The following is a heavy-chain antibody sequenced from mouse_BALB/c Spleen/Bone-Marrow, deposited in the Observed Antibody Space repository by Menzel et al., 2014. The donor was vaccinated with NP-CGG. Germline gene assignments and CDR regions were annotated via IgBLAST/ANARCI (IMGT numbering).Heavy chain of an antibody. Sequence: EVKLVESGGGLVQPGGSLKLSCAASGFTFSSYGMSWVRQTPDKRLELVATINSNGDSTYYPDSVKGRFTISRDSAKNTLYLQMSSLKSEDTAMYYCARGLGFFDYWGQGTTLTVSS. CDR3: ARGLGFFDY. CDR2: INSNGDST. V-gene: IGHV5-6-3*01. J-gene: IGHJ2*01. CDR1: GFTFSSYG. D-gene: IGHD4-1*01.